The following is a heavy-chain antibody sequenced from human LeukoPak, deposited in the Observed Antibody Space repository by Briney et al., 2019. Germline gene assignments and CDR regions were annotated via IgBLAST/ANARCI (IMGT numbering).Heavy chain of an antibody. J-gene: IGHJ4*02. CDR3: ARGHYYFDY. CDR2: IYYSGST. V-gene: IGHV4-39*07. CDR1: GGSISSSSYY. Sequence: ASETLPLTCTVSGGSISSSSYYWGWIRQPPGKGLEWIGSIYYSGSTYYNPSLKSRVTISVDTSKNQFSLKLSSVTAADTAVYYCARGHYYFDYWGQGTLVTASS.